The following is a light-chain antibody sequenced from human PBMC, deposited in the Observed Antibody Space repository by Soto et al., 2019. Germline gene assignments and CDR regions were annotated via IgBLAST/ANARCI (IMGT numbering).Light chain of an antibody. CDR1: SSDVGGYNY. Sequence: QSALTQPASVSGSPGQSITISCTGTSSDVGGYNYVSWYQQHPGKAPKLMIYEVSNRPSGGSNRFSGSKSGNTASLTISGLQAEDEAEYYCSSYTSSSPHWVFGGGTQLTVL. CDR2: EVS. CDR3: SSYTSSSPHWV. J-gene: IGLJ3*02. V-gene: IGLV2-14*01.